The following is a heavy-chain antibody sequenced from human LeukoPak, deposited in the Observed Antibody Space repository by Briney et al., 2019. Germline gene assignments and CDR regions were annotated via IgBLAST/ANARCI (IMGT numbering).Heavy chain of an antibody. V-gene: IGHV1-46*01. CDR1: GYTFTSYY. D-gene: IGHD5-18*01. Sequence: ASVKVSCKASGYTFTSYYMHWVRQAPGQGLEWMGIINPSGGSTSYAQKFQGRVTMTRDTSTSTVHMELSSLRSEDTAVYYCARGSGGYSYGYDVPANPWGQGTLVTVSS. J-gene: IGHJ5*02. CDR3: ARGSGGYSYGYDVPANP. CDR2: INPSGGST.